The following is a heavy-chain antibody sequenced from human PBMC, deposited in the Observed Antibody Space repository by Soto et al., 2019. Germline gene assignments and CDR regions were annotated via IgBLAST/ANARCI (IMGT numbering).Heavy chain of an antibody. D-gene: IGHD3-3*01. Sequence: EVQLLESGGGLVQPGGSLRLSCAASGFTFSSYAMSWVRQAPGKGPEWVSGISDSGGSTYYADSVKGRFTISRDNSKNTLYLQMNRLRAEDTGVYFCAKTWSGAHFDYWGQGTLVTVSS. CDR1: GFTFSSYA. J-gene: IGHJ4*02. V-gene: IGHV3-23*01. CDR3: AKTWSGAHFDY. CDR2: ISDSGGST.